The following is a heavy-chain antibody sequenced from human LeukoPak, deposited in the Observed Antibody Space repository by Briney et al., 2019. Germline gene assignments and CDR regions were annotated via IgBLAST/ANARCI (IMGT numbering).Heavy chain of an antibody. CDR1: GFPFSNAW. Sequence: GGPLRLFCAASGFPFSNAWMRCVRPATGKGLEWVGRLKSKTHGGATDYAAHVKGRFTISRDDSKNTLYLQMNSLKTEDTAVYYCTTDRQRRCRYDSSRYLFDIWGQGTMVTVSS. J-gene: IGHJ3*02. D-gene: IGHD3-22*01. CDR2: LKSKTHGGAT. CDR3: TTDRQRRCRYDSSRYLFDI. V-gene: IGHV3-15*01.